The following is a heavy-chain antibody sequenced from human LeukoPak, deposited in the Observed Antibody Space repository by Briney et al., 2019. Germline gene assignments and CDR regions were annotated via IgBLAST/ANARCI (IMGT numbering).Heavy chain of an antibody. CDR3: ARDLIRYYYDSSAYYFDY. Sequence: SGGSLRLSCAASGFTFSSYSMNWVRQAPGKGLEWVSSISSSSSYIYYADSVKGRFTISRDHAKNSLYLQMNSLRAEDTAVYYCARDLIRYYYDSSAYYFDYWGQGTLVTVSS. V-gene: IGHV3-21*01. D-gene: IGHD3-22*01. J-gene: IGHJ4*02. CDR2: ISSSSSYI. CDR1: GFTFSSYS.